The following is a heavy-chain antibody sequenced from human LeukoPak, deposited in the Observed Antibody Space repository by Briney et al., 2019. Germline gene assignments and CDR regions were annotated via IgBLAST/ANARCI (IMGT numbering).Heavy chain of an antibody. Sequence: PSETLSLTCTVSGGSISSSFYWSWIRQPPGKGLEWIGYIYYSGYTNYNPSLKSRVTISVDTSKNQFSLKLSSVTAADTAVYYCARATLDDSRNWSDPWGQGTLVTVS. D-gene: IGHD3-22*01. J-gene: IGHJ5*02. V-gene: IGHV4-59*01. CDR2: IYYSGYT. CDR1: GGSISSSFY. CDR3: ARATLDDSRNWSDP.